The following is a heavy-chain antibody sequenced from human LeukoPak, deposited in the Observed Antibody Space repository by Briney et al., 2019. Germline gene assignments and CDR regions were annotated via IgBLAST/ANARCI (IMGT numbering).Heavy chain of an antibody. CDR2: IYYSGST. J-gene: IGHJ4*02. CDR1: GGSTSSSSYY. CDR3: ARITMVRGVIITGTTGSYYFDY. D-gene: IGHD3-10*01. Sequence: SETLSLTCTVSGGSTSSSSYYWGWIRQPPGKGLEWIGSIYYSGSTYYNPSLKSRVTISVDTSKNQFSLKLSSVTAADTAVYYCARITMVRGVIITGTTGSYYFDYWGQGTLVTVSS. V-gene: IGHV4-39*01.